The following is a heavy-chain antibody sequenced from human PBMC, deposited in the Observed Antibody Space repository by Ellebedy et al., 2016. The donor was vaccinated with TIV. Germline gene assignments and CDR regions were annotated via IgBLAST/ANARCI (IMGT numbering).Heavy chain of an antibody. CDR3: AKETVVRQDWFDP. Sequence: GESLKISCAASGFTFSSYCMSWVRQAPGKGLEWVAAVIASGGDTYYADSVKGRFTISRDNSKNTLHLQMNSLRAEDTAVYYCAKETVVRQDWFDPWGQGTLVTVSS. J-gene: IGHJ5*02. CDR1: GFTFSSYC. V-gene: IGHV3-23*01. D-gene: IGHD4-23*01. CDR2: VIASGGDT.